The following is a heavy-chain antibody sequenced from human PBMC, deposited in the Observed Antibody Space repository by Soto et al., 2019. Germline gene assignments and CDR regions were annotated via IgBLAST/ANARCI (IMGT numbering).Heavy chain of an antibody. Sequence: PGGSLRLSCVASAFSFSNYWMAWVRQAPGKGLEWVSAISGSGGSTYYADSVKGRFTISRDNSKNTLYLQMNSLRAEDTVVYYCAKDQTTVVTGGFDYWGQGTLVTVSS. D-gene: IGHD4-17*01. V-gene: IGHV3-23*01. CDR3: AKDQTTVVTGGFDY. CDR1: AFSFSNYW. CDR2: ISGSGGST. J-gene: IGHJ4*02.